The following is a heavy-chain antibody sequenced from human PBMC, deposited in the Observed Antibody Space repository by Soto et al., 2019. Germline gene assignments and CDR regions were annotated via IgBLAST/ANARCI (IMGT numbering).Heavy chain of an antibody. D-gene: IGHD4-17*01. Sequence: SETLSLTCTVSGGSISSGGYYWSWIRQHPGKGLEWIGYIYYSGSTYYNPSLKSRVTISVDTSKNQFSLKLSSVTAADTAVYYCARDPTVTRRANGMDVWGQGTTVTVSS. CDR2: IYYSGST. J-gene: IGHJ6*02. CDR1: GGSISSGGYY. V-gene: IGHV4-31*03. CDR3: ARDPTVTRRANGMDV.